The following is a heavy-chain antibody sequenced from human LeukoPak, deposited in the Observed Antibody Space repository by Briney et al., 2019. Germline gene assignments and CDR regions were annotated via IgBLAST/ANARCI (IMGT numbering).Heavy chain of an antibody. CDR1: GFSFSTYA. V-gene: IGHV3-21*01. D-gene: IGHD4-23*01. CDR3: ARDGTSRGDY. CDR2: ISSSSSYI. Sequence: PGRSLRLSCAASGFSFSTYAMHWVRQAPGKGLEWVSSISSSSSYIYYADSVKGRFTISRDNAKNSLYLQMNSLRAEDTAVYYCARDGTSRGDYWGQGTLVTVSS. J-gene: IGHJ4*02.